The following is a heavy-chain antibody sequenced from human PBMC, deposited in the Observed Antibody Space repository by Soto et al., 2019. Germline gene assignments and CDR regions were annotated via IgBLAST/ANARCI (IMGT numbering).Heavy chain of an antibody. V-gene: IGHV3-23*01. CDR3: AKDRLISPCTWFDP. Sequence: EVQLLESGGGLVQPGGSLRLSCAASGFTFDNYAMSWVRQAPGKGLEWVSGIGGSGVTTYYAHSVKGRFTISRDNAKNALYLQMNGLRAEDTAVYYCAKDRLISPCTWFDPWGQGTLVTVSS. CDR1: GFTFDNYA. D-gene: IGHD5-12*01. CDR2: IGGSGVTT. J-gene: IGHJ5*02.